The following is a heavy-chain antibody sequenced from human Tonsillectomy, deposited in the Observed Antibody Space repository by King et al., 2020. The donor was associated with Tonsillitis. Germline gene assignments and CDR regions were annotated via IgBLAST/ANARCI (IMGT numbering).Heavy chain of an antibody. D-gene: IGHD5-12*01. V-gene: IGHV1-2*04. J-gene: IGHJ4*02. CDR1: GYTFTGYY. CDR2: INPNSGGT. Sequence: QVQLVESGAEVKKPGASVKVSCKASGYTFTGYYMHWVRQAPGQGLEWMGWINPNSGGTNYAQKFKGWVTMTRDTSISTAYMELSRLRSDDTAVYYCARSGDIVATMGDYWGQGTLVTVSS. CDR3: ARSGDIVATMGDY.